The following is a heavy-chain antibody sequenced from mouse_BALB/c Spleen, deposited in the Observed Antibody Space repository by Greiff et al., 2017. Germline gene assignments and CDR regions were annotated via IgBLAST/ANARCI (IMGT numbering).Heavy chain of an antibody. D-gene: IGHD3-2*02. Sequence: VQLQQSGPELVKPGASVKMSCKASGYTFTSYVMHWVKQKPGQGLEWIGYINPYNDGTKYNEKFKGKATLTSDKSSSTAYMVLSSLTSEDSAVYYCARSGLYWYFDVWGAGTTVTVSS. CDR3: ARSGLYWYFDV. CDR1: GYTFTSYV. V-gene: IGHV1-14*01. J-gene: IGHJ1*01. CDR2: INPYNDGT.